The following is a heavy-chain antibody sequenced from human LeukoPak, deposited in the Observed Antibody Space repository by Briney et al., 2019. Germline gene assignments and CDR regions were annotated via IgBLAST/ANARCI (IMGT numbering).Heavy chain of an antibody. CDR1: GFTFSSYG. D-gene: IGHD2-15*01. CDR2: IWYDGSNK. V-gene: IGHV3-33*06. J-gene: IGHJ4*02. CDR3: VKSPLNLGYCSGGSCHYFDY. Sequence: PGRSLRLSCAASGFTFSSYGMHWVRQAPGKGLEWVAVIWYDGSNKYYADSVKGRFTISRDNSKNTLYLQMNSLRAEDTAVYYCVKSPLNLGYCSGGSCHYFDYWGQGTLVTVSS.